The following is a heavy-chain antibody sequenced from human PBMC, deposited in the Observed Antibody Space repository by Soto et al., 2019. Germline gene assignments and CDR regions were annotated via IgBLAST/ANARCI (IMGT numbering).Heavy chain of an antibody. CDR2: MNPNSGNT. Sequence: ASVKVSCKASGYTFTSYDINWVRQATGQGLEWMGWMNPNSGNTGYAQKFQGRVTMTRNTSISTAYMELSSLRSEDTAVYYCAAYDFWSGYYVYWGQGTLVTVPS. V-gene: IGHV1-8*01. CDR3: AAYDFWSGYYVY. J-gene: IGHJ4*02. D-gene: IGHD3-3*01. CDR1: GYTFTSYD.